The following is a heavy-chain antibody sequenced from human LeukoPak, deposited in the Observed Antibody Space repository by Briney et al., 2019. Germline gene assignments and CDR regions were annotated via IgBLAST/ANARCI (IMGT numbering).Heavy chain of an antibody. CDR3: AKDRGTYYDILTGSGPDY. CDR2: ISYDGSNK. Sequence: GGFLRLSCAASGFTSSSYGMHWVRQAPGKGLEWVAVISYDGSNKYYADSVKGRFTISRDNSKNTLYLQMNSLRAEDTAVYYCAKDRGTYYDILTGSGPDYWGQGTLVTVSS. V-gene: IGHV3-30*18. CDR1: GFTSSSYG. D-gene: IGHD3-9*01. J-gene: IGHJ4*02.